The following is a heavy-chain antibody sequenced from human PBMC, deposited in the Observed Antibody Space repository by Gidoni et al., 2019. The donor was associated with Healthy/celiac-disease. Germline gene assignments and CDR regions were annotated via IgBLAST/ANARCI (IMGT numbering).Heavy chain of an antibody. J-gene: IGHJ4*02. V-gene: IGHV4-34*01. CDR2: INHSGST. D-gene: IGHD3-9*01. Sequence: EWIGEINHSGSTNYNPSLKSRVTISVDTSKNQFSLKLSSVTAADTAVYYCARRLTVTGPPFFDYWGQGTLVTVSS. CDR3: ARRLTVTGPPFFDY.